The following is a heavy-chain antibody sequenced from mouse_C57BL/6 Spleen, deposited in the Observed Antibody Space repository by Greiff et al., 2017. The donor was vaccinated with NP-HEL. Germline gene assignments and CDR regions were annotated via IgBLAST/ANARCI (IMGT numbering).Heavy chain of an antibody. CDR2: ISDGGSYT. Sequence: DVKLVESGGGLVKPGGSLKLSCAASGFTFSSYAMSWVRQTPEKRLEWVATISDGGSYTYYPDNVKGRFTISRDNAKNNLYLQMSHLKSEDTAMYYCAGGSSPDWYFDVWGTGTTVTVSS. CDR1: GFTFSSYA. V-gene: IGHV5-4*03. D-gene: IGHD1-1*01. CDR3: AGGSSPDWYFDV. J-gene: IGHJ1*03.